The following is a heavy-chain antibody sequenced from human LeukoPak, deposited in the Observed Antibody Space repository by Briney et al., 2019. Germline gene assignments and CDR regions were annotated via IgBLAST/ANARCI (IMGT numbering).Heavy chain of an antibody. Sequence: PGGSLRLSCAASGFTFSSYSMNWVRQAPGKGLEWVSSISSSSSHIYYADSVKGRFTISRDNSRNTLYLQMNSLRAEDTAVYYCARDGDYGDDFDYWGQGTLVTVSS. D-gene: IGHD4-17*01. V-gene: IGHV3-21*01. CDR3: ARDGDYGDDFDY. CDR1: GFTFSSYS. CDR2: ISSSSSHI. J-gene: IGHJ4*02.